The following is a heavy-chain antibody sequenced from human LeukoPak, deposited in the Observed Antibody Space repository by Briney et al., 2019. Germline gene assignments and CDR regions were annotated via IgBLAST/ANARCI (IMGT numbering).Heavy chain of an antibody. V-gene: IGHV4-4*07. Sequence: SETLSLTRTVSGGSISSYYWSWIRQPAGEGLEWIGRIYTSGSTNYNPSLKSRVTMSVDTSKNQFSLKLSSVTAADTAVYYCASSGRDYYYGMDVWGQGTTVTVSS. CDR3: ASSGRDYYYGMDV. CDR1: GGSISSYY. CDR2: IYTSGST. D-gene: IGHD3-10*01. J-gene: IGHJ6*02.